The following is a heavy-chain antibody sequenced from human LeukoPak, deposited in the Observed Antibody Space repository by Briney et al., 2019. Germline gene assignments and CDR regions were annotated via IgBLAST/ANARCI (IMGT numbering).Heavy chain of an antibody. V-gene: IGHV3-72*01. Sequence: GGSLRLSCAASEFTISDHYMDWVRQAPGKGLEWVGRTSNKADSYTTYYAASVKGRFTISRDDSKNLLYLQMKSLKAEDTAVYHCTRHYFRDWGQGTLVTVSS. CDR3: TRHYFRD. CDR1: EFTISDHY. J-gene: IGHJ4*02. D-gene: IGHD3-9*01. CDR2: TSNKADSYTT.